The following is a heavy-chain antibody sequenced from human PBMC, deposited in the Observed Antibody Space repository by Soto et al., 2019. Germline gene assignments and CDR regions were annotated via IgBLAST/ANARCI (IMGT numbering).Heavy chain of an antibody. CDR3: ARDGDYAGSYPGWFDP. CDR2: IDPSDSYT. Sequence: PGESLKISCKGSGYSFTSYWISWVRQMPGKGLEWMGRIDPSDSYTNYSPSFQGHVTISADKSISTAYLQWSSLKASDTAMYYCARDGDYAGSYPGWFDPWGQGTLVTVSS. CDR1: GYSFTSYW. D-gene: IGHD3-10*01. J-gene: IGHJ5*02. V-gene: IGHV5-10-1*01.